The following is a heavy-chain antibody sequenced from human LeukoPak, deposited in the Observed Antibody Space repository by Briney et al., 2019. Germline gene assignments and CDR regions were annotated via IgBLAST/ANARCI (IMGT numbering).Heavy chain of an antibody. Sequence: PGGSLRLSCAASGFTFSSYWMSWVRQAPGKGLEWVSTVSGSGDNTYYADSVKGRFTISRDNSKNTMYLQMNSLRAEDTALYFCAKSSETYWVFEYWGQGTLVTVSP. J-gene: IGHJ4*02. D-gene: IGHD1-26*01. CDR2: VSGSGDNT. V-gene: IGHV3-23*01. CDR1: GFTFSSYW. CDR3: AKSSETYWVFEY.